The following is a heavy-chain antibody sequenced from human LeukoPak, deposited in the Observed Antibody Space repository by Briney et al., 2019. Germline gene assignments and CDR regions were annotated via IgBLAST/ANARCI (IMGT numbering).Heavy chain of an antibody. CDR2: IYYSGST. V-gene: IGHV4-59*01. CDR3: ARYGSGAGPFDY. Sequence: SETLSLTCPVSGVSISSYYWSWIRQPPGKGLEWIGYIYYSGSTNYKHSLKSRFTISVDTSKNQFSLKLSSVTAAGTAVYYCARYGSGAGPFDYWGQGALVTVSS. D-gene: IGHD4/OR15-4a*01. CDR1: GVSISSYY. J-gene: IGHJ4*02.